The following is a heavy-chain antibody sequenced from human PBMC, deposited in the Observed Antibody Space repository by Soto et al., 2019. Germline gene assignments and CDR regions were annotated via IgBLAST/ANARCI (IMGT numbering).Heavy chain of an antibody. CDR3: ARLIAALSASYYYYGMDV. CDR1: GGSISSGDYY. Sequence: SDTLSLTCTVSGGSISSGDYYWSWIRQPPGKGLEWIGYIYYSGSTYYNPSLKSRVTISVDTSKNQFSLKLSSVTAADTAVYYCARLIAALSASYYYYGMDVWGQGTTVT. J-gene: IGHJ6*02. V-gene: IGHV4-30-4*02. D-gene: IGHD6-6*01. CDR2: IYYSGST.